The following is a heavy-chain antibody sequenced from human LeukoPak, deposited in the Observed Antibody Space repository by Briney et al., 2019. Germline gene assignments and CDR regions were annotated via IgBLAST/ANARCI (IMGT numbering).Heavy chain of an antibody. CDR2: ISGDGGST. D-gene: IGHD3-9*01. V-gene: IGHV3-43*02. Sequence: GGSLRLSCAASGFTFDDYAMHWLRQAPGRGLEWVSLISGDGGSTYYADSVKGRFTISRDNSKNSLYLQMNSLRTEDTALYYCAKDMKGPLHFGWKHDYWGQGTLVTVSS. CDR3: AKDMKGPLHFGWKHDY. CDR1: GFTFDDYA. J-gene: IGHJ4*02.